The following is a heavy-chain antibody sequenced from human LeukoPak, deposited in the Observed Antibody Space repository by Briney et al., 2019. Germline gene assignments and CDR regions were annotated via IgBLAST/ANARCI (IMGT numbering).Heavy chain of an antibody. V-gene: IGHV3-33*06. CDR3: AKDAAGPEY. J-gene: IGHJ4*02. Sequence: GGSLRLSCTVSGFTFSTFWMHWVRQAPGKGLEWVAVIWYDGSNKYYADSVKGRFTISRDNAKNTLYLQMNSLRAEDTAIYYCAKDAAGPEYWGQGTLVTVST. CDR2: IWYDGSNK. CDR1: GFTFSTFW. D-gene: IGHD6-13*01.